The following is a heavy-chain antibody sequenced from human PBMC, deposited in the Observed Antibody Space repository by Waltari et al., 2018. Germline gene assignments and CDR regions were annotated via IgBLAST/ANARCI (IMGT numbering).Heavy chain of an antibody. V-gene: IGHV4-34*01. CDR2: INHSGTT. CDR3: ASKGIAVAHKY. D-gene: IGHD6-19*01. Sequence: QVQLQQWGAGLLKPSETLSLTCAVHGGSFSGYYWSWIRQPPGKGLEWIGEINHSGTTNYNPSLKSRVTIAVDTSKNQYSLKLSSVTAADTAVYYCASKGIAVAHKYWGQGTLVTVSS. J-gene: IGHJ4*02. CDR1: GGSFSGYY.